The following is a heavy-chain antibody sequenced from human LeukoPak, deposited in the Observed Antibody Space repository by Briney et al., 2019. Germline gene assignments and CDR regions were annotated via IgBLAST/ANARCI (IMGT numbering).Heavy chain of an antibody. CDR1: GFTFSSYA. CDR2: ISYDGSNK. CDR3: ARVSDYDFWSGYYRRRYFDY. J-gene: IGHJ4*02. V-gene: IGHV3-30-3*01. D-gene: IGHD3-3*01. Sequence: GGSLRLSCAASGFTFSSYAMHWVRQAPGKGLEWVAVISYDGSNKYYADSVKGRFTISRDNSKNTLYLQMNSLRAEDTAVYYCARVSDYDFWSGYYRRRYFDYWGQGTLVTVSS.